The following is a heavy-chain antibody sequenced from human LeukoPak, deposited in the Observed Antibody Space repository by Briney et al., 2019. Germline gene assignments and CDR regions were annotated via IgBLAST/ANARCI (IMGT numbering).Heavy chain of an antibody. CDR1: GFPYRSYA. CDR3: AKRNGYSLDD. V-gene: IGHV3-23*01. D-gene: IGHD5-18*01. Sequence: GGSLTLPCAVSGFPYRSYAMNWVRQSRGKGLEWVSSISGSDGSTYYADSVKGRFSISRDNSKNTLDLQMNSLRADDTAVYYCAKRNGYSLDDWGQGTLVTVSS. CDR2: ISGSDGST. J-gene: IGHJ4*02.